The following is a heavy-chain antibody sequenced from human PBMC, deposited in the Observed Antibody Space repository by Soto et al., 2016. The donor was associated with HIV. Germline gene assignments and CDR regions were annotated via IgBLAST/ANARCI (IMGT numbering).Heavy chain of an antibody. V-gene: IGHV3-66*01. D-gene: IGHD3-22*01. CDR1: GFTVSSNY. CDR3: VKGGDSSGYYAYYFDY. Sequence: EVQLVESGGGLVQPGGSLRLSCAASGFTVSSNYMSWVRQAPGKGLEWVSVIYSGGSTYYADSVKGRFTISRDNSKNTLYLQMNSLRAEDTAVYYCVKGGDSSGYYAYYFDYWGQGTLVTVSS. CDR2: IYSGGST. J-gene: IGHJ4*02.